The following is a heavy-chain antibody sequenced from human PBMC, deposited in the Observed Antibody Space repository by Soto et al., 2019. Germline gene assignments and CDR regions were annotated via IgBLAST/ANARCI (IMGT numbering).Heavy chain of an antibody. Sequence: PGGSLRLSCTAPGFTFSSYAMNWVRQAPGKGLEWVSVISGSGGSTYYADSVKGRLTISRDNSKNTLYLQMNSLRAEDTAVYYCASGTSGWYFDYWGQGTLVTV. J-gene: IGHJ4*02. CDR2: ISGSGGST. V-gene: IGHV3-23*01. CDR3: ASGTSGWYFDY. CDR1: GFTFSSYA. D-gene: IGHD6-19*01.